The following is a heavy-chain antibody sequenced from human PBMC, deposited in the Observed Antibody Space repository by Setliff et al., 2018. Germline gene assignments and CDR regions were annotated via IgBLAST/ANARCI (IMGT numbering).Heavy chain of an antibody. CDR1: GFTFSSYA. V-gene: IGHV3-48*04. D-gene: IGHD2-21*01. Sequence: GGSLRLSCAASGFTFSSYAITWVRQAPGKGLEWVSMISSSSSTIYYADSVKGRFTISRDNAKNSLCLQMNSLRVDDTAVYYCSSYLVSWGQGALVTVSS. CDR2: ISSSSSTI. CDR3: SSYLVS. J-gene: IGHJ4*02.